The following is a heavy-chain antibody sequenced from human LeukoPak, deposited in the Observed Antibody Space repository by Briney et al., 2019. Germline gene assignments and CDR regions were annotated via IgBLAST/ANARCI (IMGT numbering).Heavy chain of an antibody. D-gene: IGHD3-16*01. CDR3: ATGIMIPAGFDY. CDR1: GDTLSQLT. V-gene: IGHV1-24*01. J-gene: IGHJ4*02. Sequence: GASVKVSCKISGDTLSQLTIHWVRQAPGAGLEKMGRFDPEYGEKVFAQTFQGRVTMTGDTSTNTAYMELSSLRSEDTAVYYCATGIMIPAGFDYWGQGTLVTVSS. CDR2: FDPEYGEK.